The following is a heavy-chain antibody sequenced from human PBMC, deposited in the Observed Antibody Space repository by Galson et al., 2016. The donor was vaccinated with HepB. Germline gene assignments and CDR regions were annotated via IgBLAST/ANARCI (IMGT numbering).Heavy chain of an antibody. J-gene: IGHJ4*02. D-gene: IGHD3-22*01. CDR1: GFTFSLNA. V-gene: IGHV3-23*01. Sequence: SLRLSCAASGFTFSLNALTWVRQAPGKGLEWVSAISSRGITTFYSDSVKGRFTVSRDNSKNTLFLQMDSLRAEDTAIYYCAKDFGSTGYHQVFESWGLGTLVAVSS. CDR3: AKDFGSTGYHQVFES. CDR2: ISSRGITT.